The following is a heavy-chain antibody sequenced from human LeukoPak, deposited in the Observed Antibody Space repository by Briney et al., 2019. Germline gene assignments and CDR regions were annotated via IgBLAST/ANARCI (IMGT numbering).Heavy chain of an antibody. Sequence: KTGGSLRLSCAASGFTFSSYSMNWVRQAPGKGLGWVSSISSSSSYIYYADSVKGRFTISRDNAKNSLYLQMNSLRAEDTAVYYCARDQYGLYAFDIWGQGTMVTVSS. V-gene: IGHV3-21*01. CDR2: ISSSSSYI. CDR1: GFTFSSYS. D-gene: IGHD3-16*02. CDR3: ARDQYGLYAFDI. J-gene: IGHJ3*02.